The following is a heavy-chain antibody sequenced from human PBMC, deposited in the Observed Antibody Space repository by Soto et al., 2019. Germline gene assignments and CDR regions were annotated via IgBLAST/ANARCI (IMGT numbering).Heavy chain of an antibody. CDR2: IYDGDNT. Sequence: EVQLVESGGGVIQPGGSLRLSCAASGFTVSSYRMSWVRQAPGKGLEWLSVIYDGDNTYYVDSVKGRFTISRDISRNTLSLQMNSLRADDTAVYYCVRGTDVASCPNCWGQGTLVTVSS. CDR1: GFTVSSYR. J-gene: IGHJ4*02. CDR3: VRGTDVASCPNC. D-gene: IGHD2-15*01. V-gene: IGHV3-53*01.